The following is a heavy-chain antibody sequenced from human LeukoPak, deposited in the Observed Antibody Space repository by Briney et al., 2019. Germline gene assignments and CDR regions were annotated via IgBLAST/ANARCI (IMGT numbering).Heavy chain of an antibody. Sequence: GGSLGLSCAASGFTFSSYGMSWVRQAPGKGLEWVSAISGSGGSTYYADSVKGRFTISRDNSKNTLYLQMNSLRAEDTAVYYCAKLHSVRDYYMDVWGKGTTVTISS. CDR2: ISGSGGST. CDR1: GFTFSSYG. J-gene: IGHJ6*03. CDR3: AKLHSVRDYYMDV. V-gene: IGHV3-23*01. D-gene: IGHD1-26*01.